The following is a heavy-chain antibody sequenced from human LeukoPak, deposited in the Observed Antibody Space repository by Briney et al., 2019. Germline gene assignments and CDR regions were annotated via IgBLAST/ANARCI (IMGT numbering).Heavy chain of an antibody. CDR3: ARDPHYYYYGMDV. V-gene: IGHV1-46*01. CDR1: GYTFTSYY. J-gene: IGHJ6*02. Sequence: ASVNVSCKASGYTFTSYYMHWVRQAPGQGLEWMGIINPSGGSTSYAQRFQGRVTMTRDTSTSTVYMELSSLRSEDTAVYYCARDPHYYYYGMDVWGQGTTVTVSS. CDR2: INPSGGST.